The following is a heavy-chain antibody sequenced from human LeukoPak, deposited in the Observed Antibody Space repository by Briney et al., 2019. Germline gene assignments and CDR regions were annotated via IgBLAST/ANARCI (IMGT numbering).Heavy chain of an antibody. CDR2: ISSNGGST. Sequence: PGGSLRLSCAASGFTFSSYAMHWVRQAPGEGLEYVSAISSNGGSTYYANSVKGRFTISRDNSKNTLYLQMGSLRAEDMAVYYCARDGGIAAAGTFDYWGQGTLVTVSS. CDR3: ARDGGIAAAGTFDY. CDR1: GFTFSSYA. V-gene: IGHV3-64*01. D-gene: IGHD6-13*01. J-gene: IGHJ4*02.